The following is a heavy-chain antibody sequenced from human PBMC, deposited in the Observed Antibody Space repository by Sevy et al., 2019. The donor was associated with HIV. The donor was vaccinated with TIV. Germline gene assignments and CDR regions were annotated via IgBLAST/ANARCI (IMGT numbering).Heavy chain of an antibody. V-gene: IGHV3-23*01. D-gene: IGHD3-3*01. CDR1: GFTFSSYA. J-gene: IGHJ4*02. CDR3: AKDGGGVRFLEWLLSYFNY. Sequence: GGSLRLSCAASGFTFSSYAMSWVRQAPGKGLEWVSAISGSGGSTYYADSVKGRFTISRDNSKNTLYLQMNSLRAEDTVVYYCAKDGGGVRFLEWLLSYFNYWGQGTLVTVSS. CDR2: ISGSGGST.